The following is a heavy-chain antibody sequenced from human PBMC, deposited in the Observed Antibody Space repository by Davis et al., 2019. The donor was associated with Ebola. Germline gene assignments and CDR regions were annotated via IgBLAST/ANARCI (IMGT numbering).Heavy chain of an antibody. CDR2: INAGNGNT. Sequence: ASVKVSCKTSGYTFTSYAMHWVRQAPGQRLEWMGWINAGNGNTKYSQKFQGRVTITRDTSASTAYMELSSLRSDDTAVYYCARLGQWLVGGYFDLWGRGTLVTVSS. J-gene: IGHJ2*01. CDR1: GYTFTSYA. CDR3: ARLGQWLVGGYFDL. V-gene: IGHV1-3*01. D-gene: IGHD6-19*01.